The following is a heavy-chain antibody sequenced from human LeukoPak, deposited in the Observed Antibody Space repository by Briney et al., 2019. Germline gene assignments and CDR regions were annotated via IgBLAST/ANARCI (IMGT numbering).Heavy chain of an antibody. CDR3: ARGLQTHGYYYYYYMDV. CDR1: GYTFTSYD. V-gene: IGHV1-8*03. Sequence: ASVKVSCKASGYTFTSYDINWVRQATGQGLEWMGWMNPNSGNTGYAQKFQGRVTITRNTSISTAYMELSSLRSEDTAVYYCARGLQTHGYYYYYYMDVWGKGTTVTVSS. D-gene: IGHD2-15*01. CDR2: MNPNSGNT. J-gene: IGHJ6*03.